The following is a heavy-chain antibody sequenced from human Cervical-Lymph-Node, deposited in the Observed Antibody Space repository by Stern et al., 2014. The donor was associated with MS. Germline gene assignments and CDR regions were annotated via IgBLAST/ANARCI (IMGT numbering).Heavy chain of an antibody. CDR3: AYLLAVPSPPFTFDY. D-gene: IGHD1-1*01. J-gene: IGHJ4*02. V-gene: IGHV2-5*01. Sequence: QVTLRESGPTLVKPTQTLTLTCTFSGFSLSTSGVGVGWIRQPPGKALEWLALIYWNDDKRYSPSLKSRLTITKDTSKNQVVLTMTNMDPVDTATYYCAYLLAVPSPPFTFDYWGQGTLVTVSS. CDR2: IYWNDDK. CDR1: GFSLSTSGVG.